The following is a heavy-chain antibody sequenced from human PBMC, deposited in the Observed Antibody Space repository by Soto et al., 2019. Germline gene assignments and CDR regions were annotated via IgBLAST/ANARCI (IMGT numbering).Heavy chain of an antibody. D-gene: IGHD3-3*01. V-gene: IGHV4-39*01. CDR3: ARCAHYDFWSGYS. CDR1: GGSISSSSYY. Sequence: PSETLSLTCTVSGGSISSSSYYWGWIRQPPGKGLEWIGSIYYSGSTYYNPSLKSRVTISVDTSKNQFSLKLSSVTAADTAVYYCARCAHYDFWSGYSWGQGTLVTVSS. J-gene: IGHJ5*02. CDR2: IYYSGST.